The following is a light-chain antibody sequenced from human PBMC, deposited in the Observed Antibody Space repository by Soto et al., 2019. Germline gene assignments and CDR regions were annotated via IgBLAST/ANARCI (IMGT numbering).Light chain of an antibody. CDR3: GTWDSSLSAGV. Sequence: QSVLTQPPSVSAAPGQKVTITYSGSSSNIGHNYVSWYQQLPGTAPKLLIYDNNERPSGIPDRFSGSKSGTSATLGITGLQTGDEADYYCGTWDSSLSAGVFGGGTKLTVL. J-gene: IGLJ3*02. CDR1: SSNIGHNY. V-gene: IGLV1-51*01. CDR2: DNN.